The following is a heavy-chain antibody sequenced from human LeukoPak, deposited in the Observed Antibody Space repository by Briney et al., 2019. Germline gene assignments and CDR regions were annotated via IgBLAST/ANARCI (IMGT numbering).Heavy chain of an antibody. J-gene: IGHJ6*02. CDR3: ARDREYCSGDSCYRDHYYYYGMDV. Sequence: PGRSLRLSCAASGFTFSSYGMHWVRQAPGKGLEWVAVIWYDGSNKYYADSVKGRFTISRDNSKNTLYLQMNSLRVEDAAVYYCARDREYCSGDSCYRDHYYYYGMDVWGQGTTVTVSS. CDR2: IWYDGSNK. D-gene: IGHD2-15*01. CDR1: GFTFSSYG. V-gene: IGHV3-33*01.